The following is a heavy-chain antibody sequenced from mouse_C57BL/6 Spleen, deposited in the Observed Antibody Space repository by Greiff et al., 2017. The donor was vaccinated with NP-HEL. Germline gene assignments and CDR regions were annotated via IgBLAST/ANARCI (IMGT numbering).Heavy chain of an antibody. Sequence: QVQLQQPGAELVKPGASVKLSCKASGYTFTSYWMHWVKQRPGQGLEWIGMIHPNSGSTNYNEKLKSKATLTVDKSSSTAYMQLSSLTSEDSAVYYCARGTTVVDYWGQGTTLTVSS. CDR1: GYTFTSYW. V-gene: IGHV1-64*01. CDR3: ARGTTVVDY. D-gene: IGHD1-1*01. CDR2: IHPNSGST. J-gene: IGHJ2*01.